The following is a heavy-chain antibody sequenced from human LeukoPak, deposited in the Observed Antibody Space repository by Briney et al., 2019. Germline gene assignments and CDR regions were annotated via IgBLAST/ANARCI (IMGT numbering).Heavy chain of an antibody. CDR1: GYTFTGYY. Sequence: AAVKVSCKASGYTFTGYYMHWVRQAPGQGLEWMGWINPNSGGTNYAQKFQGRVTMTRDTSISTAYMELSRLRSDDTAVYYCARDSDCTNGVCYRTDLDYWGQGTLVTVSS. D-gene: IGHD2-8*01. CDR3: ARDSDCTNGVCYRTDLDY. V-gene: IGHV1-2*02. CDR2: INPNSGGT. J-gene: IGHJ4*02.